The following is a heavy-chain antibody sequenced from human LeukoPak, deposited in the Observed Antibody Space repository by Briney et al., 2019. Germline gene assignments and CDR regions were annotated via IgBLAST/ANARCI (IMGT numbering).Heavy chain of an antibody. Sequence: WASVKVSCKASGYTFTSYAIHWVRQAPGQRLEWMGWINADSGNTKYSQGFQGRVTITRDTSATTAYMELSSLRTEDMAVYYCARDPLNYYDSSASYRGDAFDMWGQGTMVTVSS. CDR3: ARDPLNYYDSSASYRGDAFDM. V-gene: IGHV1-3*03. J-gene: IGHJ3*02. CDR1: GYTFTSYA. CDR2: INADSGNT. D-gene: IGHD3-22*01.